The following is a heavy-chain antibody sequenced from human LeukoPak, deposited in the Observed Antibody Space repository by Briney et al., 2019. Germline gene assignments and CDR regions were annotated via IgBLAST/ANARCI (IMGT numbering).Heavy chain of an antibody. CDR3: ARGDMRWLQSVDY. D-gene: IGHD5-24*01. Sequence: GGSLRLSCAASGFTFSSYSMNWVRQAPGKGLEWVSYISSSSSTIYYADSVKGRFTISRDNDKKSVYLEMNSLRAEDSAVYYCARGDMRWLQSVDYWGQGTLVTVSS. J-gene: IGHJ4*02. CDR1: GFTFSSYS. V-gene: IGHV3-48*04. CDR2: ISSSSSTI.